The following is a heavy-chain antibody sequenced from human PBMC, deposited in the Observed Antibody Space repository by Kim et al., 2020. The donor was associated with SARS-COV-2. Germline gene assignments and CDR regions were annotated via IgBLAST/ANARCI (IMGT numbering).Heavy chain of an antibody. CDR1: GGSINNYY. Sequence: SETQSLTCTVSGGSINNYYWSWIRQPPGKGLEWIGYIYYSGSTNYNPSLKSRVTISVDTSKNQFSLKLSSVTAADTAVYYCARDWSAYGDANWFDPWGQGTLVTVSS. V-gene: IGHV4-59*13. CDR3: ARDWSAYGDANWFDP. CDR2: IYYSGST. D-gene: IGHD4-17*01. J-gene: IGHJ5*02.